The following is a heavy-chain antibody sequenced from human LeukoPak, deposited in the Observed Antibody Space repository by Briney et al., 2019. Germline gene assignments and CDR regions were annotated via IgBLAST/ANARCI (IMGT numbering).Heavy chain of an antibody. V-gene: IGHV1-8*01. Sequence: GASVKVSCKASGYTFTSYDINWVRQAIGQGLEWMGWMNPNSGNTGYAQKFQGRVTMTRNTSISTAYMELSSLRSEDTAVYYCARGIIQLWLRLYYYYGMDVWGQGTTVTVSS. J-gene: IGHJ6*02. CDR1: GYTFTSYD. CDR3: ARGIIQLWLRLYYYYGMDV. D-gene: IGHD5-18*01. CDR2: MNPNSGNT.